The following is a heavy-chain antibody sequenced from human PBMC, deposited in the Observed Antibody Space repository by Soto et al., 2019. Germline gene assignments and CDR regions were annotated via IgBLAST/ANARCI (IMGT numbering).Heavy chain of an antibody. CDR3: ARSGYGDLGPCEY. J-gene: IGHJ4*02. CDR1: GXTFTSYA. D-gene: IGHD4-17*01. V-gene: IGHV1-3*01. Sequence: ASVKVSCKASGXTFTSYAMHWVRQAPGQRLEWMGWINAGNGNTKYSQKFQGRVTITRDTSASTAYMELSSLRSEDTAVYYCARSGYGDLGPCEYWGQGTLVTVSS. CDR2: INAGNGNT.